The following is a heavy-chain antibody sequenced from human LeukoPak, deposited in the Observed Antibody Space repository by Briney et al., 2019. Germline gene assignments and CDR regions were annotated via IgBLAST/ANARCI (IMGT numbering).Heavy chain of an antibody. CDR1: GYTFTSYG. Sequence: VASVKVSCKASGYTFTSYGISWVRQAPGQGLEWMGWISAYNGNTNYAQKLQGRVTMTTDTSTSTAYMELRSLRSDDTAVYYCARGLGISYDSSGYYYAGAFDIWGQGTMVTASS. D-gene: IGHD3-22*01. CDR2: ISAYNGNT. CDR3: ARGLGISYDSSGYYYAGAFDI. V-gene: IGHV1-18*01. J-gene: IGHJ3*02.